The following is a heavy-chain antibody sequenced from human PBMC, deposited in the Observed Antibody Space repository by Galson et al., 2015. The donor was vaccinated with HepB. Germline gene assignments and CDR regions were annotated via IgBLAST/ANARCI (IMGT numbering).Heavy chain of an antibody. Sequence: SETLSLTCTVSGGSISSYYWSWIRQPPGKGLEWIGYIYYSGSTNYNPSLKSRVTISVDTSKNQFSLKLSSVTAADTAVYYCARAHPGYSSGWYDIWFDPWGQGTLVTVSS. J-gene: IGHJ5*02. CDR2: IYYSGST. CDR1: GGSISSYY. V-gene: IGHV4-59*01. D-gene: IGHD6-19*01. CDR3: ARAHPGYSSGWYDIWFDP.